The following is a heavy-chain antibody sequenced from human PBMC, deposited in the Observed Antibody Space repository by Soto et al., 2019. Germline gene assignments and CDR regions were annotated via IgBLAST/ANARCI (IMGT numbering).Heavy chain of an antibody. J-gene: IGHJ5*02. Sequence: QLQLQESGPGLVKPSETLSFTSTVSGDSISSSSYYWGWIRQPPGKGLEWIGSIYYSGSTYYNPSLKSRVTISVDTSKNQFSLKLSSVTAADTAVYYCARHPEYCSGGSCLIWFDPWGQGTLVTVSS. D-gene: IGHD2-15*01. CDR1: GDSISSSSYY. CDR3: ARHPEYCSGGSCLIWFDP. V-gene: IGHV4-39*01. CDR2: IYYSGST.